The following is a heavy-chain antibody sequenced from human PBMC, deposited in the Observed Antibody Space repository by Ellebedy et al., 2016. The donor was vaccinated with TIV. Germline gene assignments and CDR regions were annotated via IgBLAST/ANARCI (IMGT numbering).Heavy chain of an antibody. V-gene: IGHV3-7*01. CDR3: ARDRVQYSYGSNWFDP. D-gene: IGHD5-18*01. J-gene: IGHJ5*02. CDR1: GFTFSSYW. Sequence: GESLKISCAASGFTFSSYWMSWVRQAPGKGLEWVANIKQDGSEKYYVDSVKGRFTISRDNAKNSLYLQMNSLRAEDTAVYYCARDRVQYSYGSNWFDPWGQGTLVTVSS. CDR2: IKQDGSEK.